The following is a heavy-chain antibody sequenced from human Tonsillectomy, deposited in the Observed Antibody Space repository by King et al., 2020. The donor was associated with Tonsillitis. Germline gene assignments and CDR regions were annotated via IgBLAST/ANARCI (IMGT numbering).Heavy chain of an antibody. V-gene: IGHV1-46*01. CDR3: ARAFSDYPDY. Sequence: QLVQSGAEVKKPGASVKVSCKASGFTFTTYYMHWVRQAPGQGLEWMGIINPSGDTTNYAQKFQGRVTMTRDTSTRTVYMELSSLRSDDTAVYYCARAFSDYPDYWGQGTLVTVSS. D-gene: IGHD4-17*01. CDR2: INPSGDTT. CDR1: GFTFTTYY. J-gene: IGHJ4*02.